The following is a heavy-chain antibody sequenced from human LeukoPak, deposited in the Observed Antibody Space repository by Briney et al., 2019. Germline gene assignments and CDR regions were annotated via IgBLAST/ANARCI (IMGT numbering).Heavy chain of an antibody. J-gene: IGHJ3*02. V-gene: IGHV4-4*07. Sequence: PSETLSLTCTVSGDSISSYYWSWVRQPAGKGLEWIGRIHPSGSTNYNPSLKSRVTLSVDTSKNQFSLKLSSVTAADTAVYYCARDRIAAAGTVDAFDIWGQGTMVTVSS. CDR3: ARDRIAAAGTVDAFDI. CDR2: IHPSGST. CDR1: GDSISSYY. D-gene: IGHD6-13*01.